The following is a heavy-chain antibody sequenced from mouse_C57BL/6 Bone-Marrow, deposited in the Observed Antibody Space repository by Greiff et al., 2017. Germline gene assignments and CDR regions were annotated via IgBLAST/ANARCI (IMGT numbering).Heavy chain of an antibody. CDR1: GFSLTSYG. V-gene: IGHV2-2*01. CDR3: ARNSDYYGSAWFAY. D-gene: IGHD1-1*01. J-gene: IGHJ3*01. CDR2: IWSGGST. Sequence: VQLQQSGPGLVQPSQSLSITCTVSGFSLTSYGVHWVRQSPGKGLEWLGVIWSGGSTDYNAAFTSRMSISKDNSKSQVFFKLNSLQADDTAIYYCARNSDYYGSAWFAYWGQGTLVTVSA.